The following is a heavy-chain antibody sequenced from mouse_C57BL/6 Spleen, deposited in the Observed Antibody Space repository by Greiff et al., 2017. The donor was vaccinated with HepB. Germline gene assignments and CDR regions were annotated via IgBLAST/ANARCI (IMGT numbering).Heavy chain of an antibody. CDR3: AKNGDTTVVEGAMDY. J-gene: IGHJ4*01. Sequence: VMLVESGPGLVQPSQSLSITCTVSGFSLTSYGVHWVRQSPGKGLEWLGVIWRGGSTDYNAAFMSRLSITKDNSKSQVFFKMNSLQADDTAIYYCAKNGDTTVVEGAMDYWGQGTSVTVSS. CDR1: GFSLTSYG. D-gene: IGHD1-1*01. CDR2: IWRGGST. V-gene: IGHV2-5*01.